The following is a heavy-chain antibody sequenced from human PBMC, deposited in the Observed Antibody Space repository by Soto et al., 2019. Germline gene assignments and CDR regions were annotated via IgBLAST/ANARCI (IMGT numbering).Heavy chain of an antibody. Sequence: GGSLRLSCAASGFSFSNFAMSWVRQPPGKGLEWVSGVSSIGRKKVYADSVKGRFTISRDNSKNSLYLQMNSLRTEDTALYYCAKDRDIAAAGTAFDYWGQGTLVTVSS. CDR3: AKDRDIAAAGTAFDY. CDR2: VSSIGRKK. CDR1: GFSFSNFA. D-gene: IGHD6-13*01. J-gene: IGHJ4*02. V-gene: IGHV3-43*02.